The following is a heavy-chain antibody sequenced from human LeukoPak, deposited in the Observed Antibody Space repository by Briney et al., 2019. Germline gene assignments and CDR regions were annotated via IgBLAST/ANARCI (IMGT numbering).Heavy chain of an antibody. D-gene: IGHD3-10*01. CDR1: GGSISSYY. Sequence: SETLSLTCTVSGGSISSYYWSWIRQPAGKGLEWIGRIYTSGSTNYNPSLKSRVTISVDTSKNQFSLKLSSVTAADTAVYYCARGSRLLWFGERQMNWFDPWGQGTLVTVSS. CDR3: ARGSRLLWFGERQMNWFDP. CDR2: IYTSGST. V-gene: IGHV4-4*07. J-gene: IGHJ5*02.